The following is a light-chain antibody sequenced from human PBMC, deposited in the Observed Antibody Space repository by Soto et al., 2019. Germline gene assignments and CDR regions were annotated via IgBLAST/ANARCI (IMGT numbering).Light chain of an antibody. CDR1: QSISSW. CDR3: QQYGDYTT. J-gene: IGKJ1*01. CDR2: KAS. V-gene: IGKV1-5*03. Sequence: DIQMTQSPSTLSASVGDRVTITCRASQSISSWLAWYQQKPGKAPKLLIYKASSLESGVPSRFSGSGSGTEFTLTISSLQPGDFATYYCQQYGDYTTFGRGTKVDIK.